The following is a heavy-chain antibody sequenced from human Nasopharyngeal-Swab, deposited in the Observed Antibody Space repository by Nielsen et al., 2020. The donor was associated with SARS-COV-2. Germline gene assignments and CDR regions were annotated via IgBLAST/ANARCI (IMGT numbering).Heavy chain of an antibody. V-gene: IGHV4-34*01. CDR3: AKGDRGDIRYGFDF. Sequence: SQTLSLTCAIYGGSFSYSYWHWIRQSPGQGLEWIGEINQSGTTNYHASLKSRVTISVDTSKNHFTLKLTSVTAADTAVYYCAKGDRGDIRYGFDFWGQGTLVTVSS. CDR2: INQSGTT. CDR1: GGSFSYSY. D-gene: IGHD2-15*01. J-gene: IGHJ4*02.